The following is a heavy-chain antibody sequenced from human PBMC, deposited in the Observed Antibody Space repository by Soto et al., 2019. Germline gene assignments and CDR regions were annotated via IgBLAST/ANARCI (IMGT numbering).Heavy chain of an antibody. D-gene: IGHD3-10*01. Sequence: QVQLVQAGAEVKRPGSSVKGSCKASGDTFNFYSINWVRQAPGLGLEWMGRVNPIVSMSNYAQKFQGRVTMTANKSTSTTYMELSSLRTEDTAIYFCASSYGSGYRAFDYWGQGALVTVCS. CDR1: GDTFNFYS. CDR3: ASSYGSGYRAFDY. CDR2: VNPIVSMS. J-gene: IGHJ4*02. V-gene: IGHV1-69*02.